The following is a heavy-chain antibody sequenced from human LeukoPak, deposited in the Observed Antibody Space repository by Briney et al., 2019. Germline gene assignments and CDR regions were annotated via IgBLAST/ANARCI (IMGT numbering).Heavy chain of an antibody. CDR1: GFTFSSYA. CDR3: AKDLMRLGYCSGGSCSYFDY. J-gene: IGHJ4*02. Sequence: PGGSLRLSCAASGFTFSSYAMHWVRQAPGKGLEWVAVISYDGSNKYYADSVKGRFTISRDNSKNTLYLQMNSLRAEDTAVYYCAKDLMRLGYCSGGSCSYFDYWGQGTLVTVSS. V-gene: IGHV3-30-3*01. D-gene: IGHD2-15*01. CDR2: ISYDGSNK.